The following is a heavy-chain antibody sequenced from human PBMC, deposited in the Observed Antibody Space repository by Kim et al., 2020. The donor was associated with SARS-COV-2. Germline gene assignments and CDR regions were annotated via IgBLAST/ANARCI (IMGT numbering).Heavy chain of an antibody. CDR3: ARGGGGWYLYFDY. Sequence: SETLSLTCAVYGGSFSGYYWSWIRQPPGKGLEWIGEINHSGSTNYNPSLKSRVTISVDTSKNQFSLKLSSVPAADTAGYYCARGGGGWYLYFDYWGQGTLVTVSS. CDR2: INHSGST. V-gene: IGHV4-34*01. CDR1: GGSFSGYY. J-gene: IGHJ4*02. D-gene: IGHD6-19*01.